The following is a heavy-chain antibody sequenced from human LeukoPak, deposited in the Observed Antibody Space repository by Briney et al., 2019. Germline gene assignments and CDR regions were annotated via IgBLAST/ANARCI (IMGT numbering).Heavy chain of an antibody. Sequence: GGSLRLSCAASGFTFSSYSMNWVRQAPGKGLEWVSYISSSSSTIYYADSVKGRFTISRDNAENSLYLQMNSLRAEDTAVYYCARDYDFWSGYPTYDYWGQGTLVTVSS. V-gene: IGHV3-48*01. D-gene: IGHD3-3*01. CDR3: ARDYDFWSGYPTYDY. J-gene: IGHJ4*02. CDR1: GFTFSSYS. CDR2: ISSSSSTI.